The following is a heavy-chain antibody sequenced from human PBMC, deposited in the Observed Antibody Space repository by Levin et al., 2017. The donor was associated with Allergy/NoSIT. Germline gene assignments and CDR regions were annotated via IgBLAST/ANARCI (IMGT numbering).Heavy chain of an antibody. CDR1: GYTFTAYY. J-gene: IGHJ4*02. CDR3: ATLPDFWSGFPVDY. CDR2: INPNSGGT. Sequence: ASVKVSCKASGYTFTAYYMHWVRQAPGQGLEWMGWINPNSGGTNYAQKFQGRVTMTRDTSISTAYMELSRLRSDDTAVYYCATLPDFWSGFPVDYGGQGTRVTVSS. V-gene: IGHV1-2*02. D-gene: IGHD3-3*01.